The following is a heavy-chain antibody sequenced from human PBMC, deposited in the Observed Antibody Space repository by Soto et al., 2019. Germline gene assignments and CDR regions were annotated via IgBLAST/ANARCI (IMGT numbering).Heavy chain of an antibody. CDR2: IFYTGPT. V-gene: IGHV4-39*02. CDR3: ARLVVVAPVANA. D-gene: IGHD2-2*01. J-gene: IGHJ5*02. Sequence: SETLSVTCSVCGDSIRYNSYYWGWIRQPPGKGLEWVGGIFYTGPTYYSSSLKDRVTISVDTYKNSLSLNLTSVTAADTAVYFCARLVVVAPVANAWGQGXLVTVSS. CDR1: GDSIRYNSYY.